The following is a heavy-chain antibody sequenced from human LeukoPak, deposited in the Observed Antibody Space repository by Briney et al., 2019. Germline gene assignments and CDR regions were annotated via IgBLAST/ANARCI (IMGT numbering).Heavy chain of an antibody. V-gene: IGHV3-21*01. CDR2: ISGGGAKR. Sequence: GGSLRLSXAASGFNFDSYAMNWVRQAPGKGPEWVSFISGGGAKRFYADSVKGRFTISRDNAKNSLYLQMNSLRAEDTAVYYCARDGWELPGAYDYWGQGTLVTVSS. CDR3: ARDGWELPGAYDY. D-gene: IGHD1-26*01. J-gene: IGHJ4*02. CDR1: GFNFDSYA.